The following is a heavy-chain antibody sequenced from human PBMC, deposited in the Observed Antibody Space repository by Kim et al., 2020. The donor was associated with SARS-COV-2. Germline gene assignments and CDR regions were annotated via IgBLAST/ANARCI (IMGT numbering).Heavy chain of an antibody. D-gene: IGHD1-7*01. V-gene: IGHV7-4-1*02. CDR1: GYPFISYS. CDR2: INTNTGKP. CDR3: AREGSELFFDY. Sequence: ASVKVSCKAFGYPFISYSINWVRQAPGQGLQWMGLINTNTGKPTYAQGFTGRFIFSLDTSLNTAHLQISDLKAEDTGLYYCAREGSELFFDYWGQGTLVTVSS. J-gene: IGHJ4*02.